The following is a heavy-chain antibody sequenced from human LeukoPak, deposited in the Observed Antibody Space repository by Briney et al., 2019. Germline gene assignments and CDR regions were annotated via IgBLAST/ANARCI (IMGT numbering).Heavy chain of an antibody. V-gene: IGHV3-21*01. CDR2: ISSSSSYI. J-gene: IGHJ3*02. CDR1: GFTFSNYD. D-gene: IGHD3-10*01. CDR3: ARDGPVLTWAFDI. Sequence: GGSLRLSCAASGFTFSNYDMNWVRQAPGKGLEWVSSISSSSSYIYYADSVKGRFTISRDNAKNSLYLQMNSLRAEDTAVYYCARDGPVLTWAFDIWGQGTMVTVSS.